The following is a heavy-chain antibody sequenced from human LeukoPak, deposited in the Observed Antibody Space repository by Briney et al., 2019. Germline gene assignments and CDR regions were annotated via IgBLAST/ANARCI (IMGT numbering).Heavy chain of an antibody. CDR2: IYYSGSS. CDR1: GGSISSSTYY. Sequence: PSETLSLTCTVSGGSISSSTYYWGWIRQPPGKGLEWIGSIYYSGSSYNNPSLNSRVTISVDTSKNQFSLKLSSVTAADTAVYYCARAPMVRGVIITYNWFDPWGQGTLVTVSS. V-gene: IGHV4-39*07. D-gene: IGHD3-10*01. CDR3: ARAPMVRGVIITYNWFDP. J-gene: IGHJ5*02.